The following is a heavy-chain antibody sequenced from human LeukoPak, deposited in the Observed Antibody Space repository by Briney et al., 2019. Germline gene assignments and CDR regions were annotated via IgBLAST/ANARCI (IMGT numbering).Heavy chain of an antibody. D-gene: IGHD2-15*01. J-gene: IGHJ4*02. CDR3: AKEPVEEYCSGGSCKYFDY. V-gene: IGHV3-23*01. CDR1: GLTFSSYS. CDR2: ISGSGGST. Sequence: PGGSPRLSCAASGLTFSSYSMSWVRQAPGKGLEWVSAISGSGGSTYYADSVKGRFTISRDNSKNTLYLQMNSLRAEDTAVYYCAKEPVEEYCSGGSCKYFDYWGQGTLVTVSS.